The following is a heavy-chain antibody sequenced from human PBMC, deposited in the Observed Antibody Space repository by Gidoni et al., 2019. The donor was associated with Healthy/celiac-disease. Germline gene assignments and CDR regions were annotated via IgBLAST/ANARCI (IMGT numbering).Heavy chain of an antibody. J-gene: IGHJ4*02. V-gene: IGHV3-74*01. CDR3: AMGDYSGSYLDY. Sequence: ELQLVESGRGLVQPGGSLRLSCAASGFPFSSYWMRWVRQAPGKGLVWFSRLNSDGSSTSYADYVKGRFNISRDNAKNTLYMQMNSLRAEDKAVYYGAMGDYSGSYLDYWGQGTLVTVSS. CDR2: LNSDGSST. CDR1: GFPFSSYW. D-gene: IGHD1-26*01.